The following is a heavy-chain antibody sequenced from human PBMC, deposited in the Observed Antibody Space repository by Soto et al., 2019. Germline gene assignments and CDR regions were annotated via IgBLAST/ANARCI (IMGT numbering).Heavy chain of an antibody. CDR3: ARHITIFGVVIKSGSWFDP. CDR2: IYYSGST. V-gene: IGHV4-59*08. CDR1: GGSISSYY. Sequence: PSETLSLTCTVSGGSISSYYWSWIRQPPGKGLEWIGYIYYSGSTNYNPSLKSRVTISVDTSKNQFSLKLSSVTAADTAVYYCARHITIFGVVIKSGSWFDPWGQGTLVTVS. D-gene: IGHD3-3*01. J-gene: IGHJ5*02.